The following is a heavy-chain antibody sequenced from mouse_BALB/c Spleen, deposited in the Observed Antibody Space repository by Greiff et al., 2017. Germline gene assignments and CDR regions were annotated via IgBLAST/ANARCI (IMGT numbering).Heavy chain of an antibody. V-gene: IGHV1-80*01. CDR2: IYPGDGDT. Sequence: QVQLQQSGAELVRPGSSVKISCKASGYAFSSYWMNWVKQRPGQGLEWIGQIYPGDGDTNYNGKFKGKATLTADKSSSTAYMQLSSLTSEDSAVYFCARPPYYGSSHYYAMDYWGQGTSVTVSS. J-gene: IGHJ4*01. CDR3: ARPPYYGSSHYYAMDY. D-gene: IGHD1-1*01. CDR1: GYAFSSYW.